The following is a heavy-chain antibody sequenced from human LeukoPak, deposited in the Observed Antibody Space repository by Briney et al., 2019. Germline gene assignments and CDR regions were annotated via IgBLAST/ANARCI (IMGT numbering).Heavy chain of an antibody. CDR1: GDSISSSPYY. CDR3: ARSSHWNGGWYFDL. CDR2: IYYSGST. D-gene: IGHD1-1*01. Sequence: SETLSLTCTVSGDSISSSPYYWGWIRQPPGKGLEWIGNIYYSGSTYYNPSLKSRVTMSVDTSKNQFSLKLKSVTAADTAVYYCARSSHWNGGWYFDLWGRGTLVTVSS. J-gene: IGHJ2*01. V-gene: IGHV4-39*01.